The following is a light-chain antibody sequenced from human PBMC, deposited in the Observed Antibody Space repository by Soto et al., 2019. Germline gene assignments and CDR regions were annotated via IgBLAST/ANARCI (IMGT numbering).Light chain of an antibody. CDR1: QRISTF. CDR3: QQSFTSPWT. J-gene: IGKJ1*01. CDR2: GTS. Sequence: DIRLTQSPSSLSASGGDRVTITCQASQRISTFLNWYRQKPGKAPEILIYGTSNLQTGTPSRFSGSGSGTDFTLTCSGLQPEDSATYYCQQSFTSPWTFGQGTKVEFK. V-gene: IGKV1-39*01.